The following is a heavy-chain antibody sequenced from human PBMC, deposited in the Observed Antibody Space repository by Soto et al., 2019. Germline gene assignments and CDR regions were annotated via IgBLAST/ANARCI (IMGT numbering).Heavy chain of an antibody. CDR1: GYTFTGYY. CDR2: INPNSGGT. D-gene: IGHD3-3*01. CDR3: ARAKLRFLEWLPRLEYYGMDV. Sequence: GGSVKVSCKASGYTFTGYYMHWVRQAPGQGLEWMGWINPNSGGTNYAQKFQGRVTMTRDTSISTAYMELSRLRSDDTTVYYCARAKLRFLEWLPRLEYYGMDVWGQGTTVTVSS. V-gene: IGHV1-2*02. J-gene: IGHJ6*02.